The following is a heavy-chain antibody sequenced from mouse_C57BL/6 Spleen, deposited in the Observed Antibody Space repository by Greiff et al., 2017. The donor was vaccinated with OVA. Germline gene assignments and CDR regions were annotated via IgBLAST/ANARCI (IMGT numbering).Heavy chain of an antibody. CDR3: ARSDDYAWVAY. CDR2: IHPNSGST. D-gene: IGHD2-4*01. J-gene: IGHJ3*01. V-gene: IGHV1-64*01. Sequence: VQLQQPGAELVKPGASVKLSCKASGYTFTSYWMHWVKQRPGQGLEWIGMIHPNSGSTNYNEKFKSKATLTVDKSSSTAYMQLSSLTSEDSAVYYCARSDDYAWVAYWGQGTLVTVSA. CDR1: GYTFTSYW.